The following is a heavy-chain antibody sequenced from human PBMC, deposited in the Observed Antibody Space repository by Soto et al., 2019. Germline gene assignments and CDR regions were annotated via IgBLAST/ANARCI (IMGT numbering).Heavy chain of an antibody. V-gene: IGHV1-69*01. Sequence: QVQLVQSGAEVKMPRSSVKVSCKASGGTFNSDAISWLRQAPGQGLEWMGGINPFFKGINYAQKFQGRVTITADDSTSTAYMELSSLRSEDTAVYYCARDVSINYYDGTFYYYAMDVWGQGTTVTVSS. CDR3: ARDVSINYYDGTFYYYAMDV. J-gene: IGHJ6*02. CDR2: INPFFKGI. D-gene: IGHD3-16*01. CDR1: GGTFNSDA.